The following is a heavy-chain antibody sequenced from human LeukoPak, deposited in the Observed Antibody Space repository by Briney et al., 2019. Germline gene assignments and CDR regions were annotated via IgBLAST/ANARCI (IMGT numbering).Heavy chain of an antibody. D-gene: IGHD4/OR15-4a*01. V-gene: IGHV1-69*13. CDR3: ARGDPARLSAMVIFDY. Sequence: ASVKVSCKASGGTFSSYAISWVRQAPGQGLEWMGGIIPIFGTANYAQKFQGRVTITADESTSTAYMELSSLRSEDTAVYYCARGDPARLSAMVIFDYWGQGTLVTVSS. J-gene: IGHJ4*02. CDR2: IIPIFGTA. CDR1: GGTFSSYA.